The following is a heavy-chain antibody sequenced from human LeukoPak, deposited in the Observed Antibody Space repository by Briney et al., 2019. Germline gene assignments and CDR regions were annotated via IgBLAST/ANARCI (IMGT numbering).Heavy chain of an antibody. J-gene: IGHJ4*02. Sequence: GASVKVSCKASGYTFTNYGISWVRQAPGQGLEWMGWISGYNGNTNYAQKLQGRVTMTTDTSTSTAYMELRSLRSDDTAVYYCARETNWYYYDSSGYYLQPIPFDYWGQGTLVTVSS. CDR2: ISGYNGNT. CDR1: GYTFTNYG. V-gene: IGHV1-18*01. D-gene: IGHD3-22*01. CDR3: ARETNWYYYDSSGYYLQPIPFDY.